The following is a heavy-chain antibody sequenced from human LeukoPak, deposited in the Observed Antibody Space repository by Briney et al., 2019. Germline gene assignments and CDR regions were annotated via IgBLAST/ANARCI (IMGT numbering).Heavy chain of an antibody. D-gene: IGHD5-12*01. CDR3: ARGGYSFDY. CDR2: LHPDGSER. J-gene: IGHJ4*02. V-gene: IGHV3-7*01. CDR1: GFRFTGYW. Sequence: GGSLRLSCAASGFRFTGYWMTWVRQAPGKGLEWVARLHPDGSERNYVGSVEGRFTVSGDNAKSSLYLQMNSLRVGDTAVYYCARGGYSFDYRGQGTLVTVSS.